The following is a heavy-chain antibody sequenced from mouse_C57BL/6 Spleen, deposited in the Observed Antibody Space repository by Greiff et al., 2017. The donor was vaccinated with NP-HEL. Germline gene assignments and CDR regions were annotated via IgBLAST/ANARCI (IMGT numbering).Heavy chain of an antibody. CDR1: GYTFTSYW. CDR3: ARRWPYSPFDY. CDR2: INPSNGGT. J-gene: IGHJ2*01. V-gene: IGHV1-53*01. Sequence: QVQLQQPGTELVKPGASVKLSCKASGYTFTSYWMHWVKQRPGQGLEWIGNINPSNGGTNYKSSSTAYMQLSSLTSEDSAVYYCARRWPYSPFDYWGQGTTLTVSS. D-gene: IGHD2-12*01.